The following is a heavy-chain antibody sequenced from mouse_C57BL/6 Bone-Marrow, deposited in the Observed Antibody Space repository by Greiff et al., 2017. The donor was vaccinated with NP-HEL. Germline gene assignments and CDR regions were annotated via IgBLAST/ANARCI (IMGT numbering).Heavy chain of an antibody. CDR1: GFTFSSYA. CDR2: ISDGGSYT. J-gene: IGHJ3*01. CDR3: ARDHYGNWGWDAFAY. D-gene: IGHD2-1*01. Sequence: EVQLQQSGGGLVKPGGSLKLSCAASGFTFSSYAMSWVRQTPEKRLEWVATISDGGSYTYYPDNVKGRFTISRDNAKNNLYLQMSHLKSEDTAMYYCARDHYGNWGWDAFAYWGQGTLVTVSA. V-gene: IGHV5-4*01.